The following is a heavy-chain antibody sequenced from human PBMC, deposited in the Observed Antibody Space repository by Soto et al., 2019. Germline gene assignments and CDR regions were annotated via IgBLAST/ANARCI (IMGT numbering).Heavy chain of an antibody. CDR3: ARGTPSLRYFVWYLT. J-gene: IGHJ4*02. D-gene: IGHD3-9*01. CDR2: IRSSSSTI. V-gene: IGHV3-48*01. Sequence: EVQLVESGGGLVQPGGSLRLSCAASGFTFSSYSMNWVRQAPGKGLEWVSYIRSSSSTIYYADSVKGRFTISRDNAKNSLYLQMNSLRAEDTAVYYCARGTPSLRYFVWYLTWGQGTLVTVSS. CDR1: GFTFSSYS.